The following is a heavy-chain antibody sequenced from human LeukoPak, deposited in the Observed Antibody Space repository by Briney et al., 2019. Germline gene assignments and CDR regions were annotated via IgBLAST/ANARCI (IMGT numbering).Heavy chain of an antibody. Sequence: SETLSLTCTVSGGSISSSSYYWGWIRQPPGKGLEWIGSIYYSGSTYYNPSLKSRVTISVDTSKNQFSLKLSSVTAADTAVYYCARVEVDSSGFYPDIWGQGTMVTVSS. J-gene: IGHJ3*02. V-gene: IGHV4-39*07. CDR1: GGSISSSSYY. CDR2: IYYSGST. D-gene: IGHD3-22*01. CDR3: ARVEVDSSGFYPDI.